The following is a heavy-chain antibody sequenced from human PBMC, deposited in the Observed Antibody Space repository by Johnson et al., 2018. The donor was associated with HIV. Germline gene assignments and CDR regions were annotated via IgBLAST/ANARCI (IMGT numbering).Heavy chain of an antibody. Sequence: QMLLVESGGGLVKPGGSLRLSCAASGFTFSDYYMSWIRQAPGKGLEWVSYISSNGGSTYYANSVKGRFTISRDNPKNTMYLQMKSLKTEDTAVYYFTTAASSSWYGEDAFDIWGQGTMVTVSS. J-gene: IGHJ3*02. V-gene: IGHV3-11*01. D-gene: IGHD6-13*01. CDR2: ISSNGGST. CDR1: GFTFSDYY. CDR3: TTAASSSWYGEDAFDI.